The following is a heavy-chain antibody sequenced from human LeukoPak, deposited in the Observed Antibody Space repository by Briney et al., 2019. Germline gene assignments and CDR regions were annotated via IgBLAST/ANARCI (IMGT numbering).Heavy chain of an antibody. V-gene: IGHV4-59*08. CDR1: GGSISSYY. D-gene: IGHD3-22*01. Sequence: SETLSLTCTVSGGSISSYYWSWIRRPPGKGLEWIGSIYSGNTYYNPSLKSRVTISVDTSKNKFSLKLISVTAADTAVYYCARGPRGYDSSGYFLWGQGTLATVSS. CDR3: ARGPRGYDSSGYFL. CDR2: IYSGNT. J-gene: IGHJ4*02.